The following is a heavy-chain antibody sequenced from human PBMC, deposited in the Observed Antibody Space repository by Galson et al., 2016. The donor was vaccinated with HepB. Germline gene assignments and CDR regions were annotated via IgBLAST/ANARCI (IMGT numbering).Heavy chain of an antibody. CDR2: ISFDSSNK. D-gene: IGHD2-2*01. CDR1: GIIFRSYG. Sequence: SLRLSCAASGIIFRSYGMHWVRQAPGKGLEWVAVISFDSSNKFYANSVKGRFAVSRDSSKNTVHLQMGSLRAEDTAVYYCASPPLAGCTTTSCYLGTPNGVDVWGKGTTVIVSS. J-gene: IGHJ6*04. V-gene: IGHV3-30*03. CDR3: ASPPLAGCTTTSCYLGTPNGVDV.